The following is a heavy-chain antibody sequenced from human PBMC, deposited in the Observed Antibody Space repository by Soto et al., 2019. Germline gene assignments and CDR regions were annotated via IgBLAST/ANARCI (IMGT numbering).Heavy chain of an antibody. CDR2: IWYDGSNK. D-gene: IGHD3-16*02. CDR3: ARDGFSLFMIPSELDY. J-gene: IGHJ4*02. Sequence: QVQLVESGGGVVQPGRSLRLSCVGSGFTFSSYGLYWVRQAPGKGLEWVAVIWYDGSNKYYADSVRGRFTISRDNSKNKVYLEMNSLRVEDTAMYYCARDGFSLFMIPSELDYWGQGTLVTVSS. CDR1: GFTFSSYG. V-gene: IGHV3-33*01.